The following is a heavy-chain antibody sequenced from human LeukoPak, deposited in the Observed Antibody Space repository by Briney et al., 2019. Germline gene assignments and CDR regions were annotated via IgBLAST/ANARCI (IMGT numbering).Heavy chain of an antibody. CDR2: IYHSGST. D-gene: IGHD5-24*01. Sequence: SETLSLTCAVSGGSISSGGYSWSWIRQPPGKGLGWIGYIYHSGSTYYNPSLKSRVTISVDRSKNQFSLKLSSVTAADTAVYYRARAVEMEAYFDYWGQGTLVTVSS. CDR3: ARAVEMEAYFDY. J-gene: IGHJ4*02. V-gene: IGHV4-30-2*01. CDR1: GGSISSGGYS.